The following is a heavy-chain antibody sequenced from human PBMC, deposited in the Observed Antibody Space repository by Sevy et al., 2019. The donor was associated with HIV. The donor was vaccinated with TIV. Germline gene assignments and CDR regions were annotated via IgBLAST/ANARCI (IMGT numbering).Heavy chain of an antibody. CDR3: ARNTHPFYHYYGMDV. V-gene: IGHV3-74*01. J-gene: IGHJ6*02. CDR2: INSDGSST. Sequence: GGSLRLSCAASGFTFSSYWMHWVRQAPGKGLVWVSRINSDGSSTSYADSVKGRFTISRDNAKNTLYLQMNSLRAEDTAVYYCARNTHPFYHYYGMDVRGQGTTVTVSS. CDR1: GFTFSSYW. D-gene: IGHD5-18*01.